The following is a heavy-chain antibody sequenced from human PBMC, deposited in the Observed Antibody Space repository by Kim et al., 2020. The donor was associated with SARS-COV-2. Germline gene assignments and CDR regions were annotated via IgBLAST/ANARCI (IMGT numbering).Heavy chain of an antibody. CDR3: AKDKAPQGQLVVYMDV. Sequence: SAKGRFTISRDHNKNSLYLQMNSLRTEDTALYYCAKDKAPQGQLVVYMDVWGKGTPVTVSS. V-gene: IGHV3-43*01. D-gene: IGHD6-6*01. J-gene: IGHJ6*03.